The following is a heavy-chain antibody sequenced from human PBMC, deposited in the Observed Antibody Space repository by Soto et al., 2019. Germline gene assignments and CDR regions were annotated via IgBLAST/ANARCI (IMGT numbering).Heavy chain of an antibody. Sequence: QVQLQQWGAGLLKPSETLSLTCAVYGGSFSGYYWSWIRQPPGKGLEWIGEINHTGSTNYNPSLKSRVTISVDTSKNQFSLKLSSVTAADAAVYYCARNGRGGVVIISGPSYYYYGMDVWGQGTTVTVSS. CDR1: GGSFSGYY. V-gene: IGHV4-34*01. CDR3: ARNGRGGVVIISGPSYYYYGMDV. J-gene: IGHJ6*02. CDR2: INHTGST. D-gene: IGHD3-3*01.